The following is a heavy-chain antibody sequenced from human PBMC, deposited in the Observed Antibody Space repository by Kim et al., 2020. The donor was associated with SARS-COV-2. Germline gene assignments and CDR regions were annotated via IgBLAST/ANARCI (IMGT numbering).Heavy chain of an antibody. Sequence: GGSLRLSCAASGFTFSNYAMHWVRQAPGKGLEWVAVISYDGSNKYYADSVKGRFTISRDNSKNTLYLRMTSLRAEDTAVYYCARGKGNDSSGYYPVPFDYWGQGTLVTVSS. D-gene: IGHD3-22*01. CDR2: ISYDGSNK. V-gene: IGHV3-30*04. CDR3: ARGKGNDSSGYYPVPFDY. J-gene: IGHJ4*02. CDR1: GFTFSNYA.